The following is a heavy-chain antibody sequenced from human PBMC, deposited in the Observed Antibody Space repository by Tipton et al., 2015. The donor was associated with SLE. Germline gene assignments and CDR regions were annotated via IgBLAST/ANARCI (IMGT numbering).Heavy chain of an antibody. CDR1: GYTFTGYY. D-gene: IGHD6-13*01. CDR2: INPNSGGT. J-gene: IGHJ4*02. CDR3: AREGIAAAVDY. Sequence: QLVQSGPEVKKPGASVKVSCKASGYTFTGYYMHWVRQAPGQGLEWMGRINPNSGGTNYAQKFQGRVTMTRDTSISTAYLQWSSLKASDTAMYYCAREGIAAAVDYWGQGTLVTVSS. V-gene: IGHV1-2*06.